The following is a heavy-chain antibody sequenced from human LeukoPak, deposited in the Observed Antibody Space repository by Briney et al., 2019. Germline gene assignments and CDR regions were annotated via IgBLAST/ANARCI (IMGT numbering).Heavy chain of an antibody. CDR1: GYTFTSYG. V-gene: IGHV1-18*01. J-gene: IGHJ4*02. CDR2: IYSYNGNS. Sequence: ASVKVSCKASGYTFTSYGISWVRQAPGQGLEWMGWIYSYNGNSNYAQKFQGRVTMTTDASTSIAYMELRSLTSDDTAVYYCARLKNYGDYGYWGQGTLVTVSS. D-gene: IGHD4-17*01. CDR3: ARLKNYGDYGY.